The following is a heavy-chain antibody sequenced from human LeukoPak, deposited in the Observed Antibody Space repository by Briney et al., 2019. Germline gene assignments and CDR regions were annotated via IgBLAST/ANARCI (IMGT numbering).Heavy chain of an antibody. CDR1: GFTFSSYD. D-gene: IGHD3-10*01. V-gene: IGHV3-30*02. CDR2: IQYDGSNK. J-gene: IGHJ4*02. Sequence: GGSLRLSCAVSGFTFSSYDMHWVRQAPGKGLEWVTFIQYDGSNKYYADSVKGRFTISRDNSKNTLYLQMNSLRAEDTAVYYCAKVRFGVMARYYFDYWGQGTLVTVSS. CDR3: AKVRFGVMARYYFDY.